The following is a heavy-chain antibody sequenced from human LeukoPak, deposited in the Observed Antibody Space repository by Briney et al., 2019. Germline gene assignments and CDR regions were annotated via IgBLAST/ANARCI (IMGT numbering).Heavy chain of an antibody. J-gene: IGHJ6*02. Sequence: SETLSLTCTVSGGSISSYYWSWIRQPPGKGLEWIGYIYYSGSTNYNPSLKSRVTISVDTSKNQFSLKLSSVTAADTAVYYCARSSSTSPWRGYYYYGMDVWGQGTTVTVSS. CDR1: GGSISSYY. CDR2: IYYSGST. CDR3: ARSSSTSPWRGYYYYGMDV. V-gene: IGHV4-59*08. D-gene: IGHD2-2*01.